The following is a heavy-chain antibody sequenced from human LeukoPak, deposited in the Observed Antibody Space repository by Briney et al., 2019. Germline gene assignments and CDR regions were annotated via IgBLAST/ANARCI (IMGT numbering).Heavy chain of an antibody. V-gene: IGHV1-2*02. CDR2: INPNSGGT. Sequence: ASVKVSCKASGYTFTGYYMHWVRQAPGQGLEWMGWINPNSGGTNYAQKFQGRVTMTRDTSISTAYMELSRLRSDDTAVYYCARDRQQLEYNWFDPWGQGTLVTVSS. J-gene: IGHJ5*02. D-gene: IGHD6-6*01. CDR3: ARDRQQLEYNWFDP. CDR1: GYTFTGYY.